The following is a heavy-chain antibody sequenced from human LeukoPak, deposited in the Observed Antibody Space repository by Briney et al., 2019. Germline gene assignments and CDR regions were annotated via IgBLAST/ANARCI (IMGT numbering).Heavy chain of an antibody. CDR1: GFTFSSYA. CDR2: ISGSGGST. J-gene: IGHJ3*02. CDR3: ARDIGMATIRIDAFDI. D-gene: IGHD5-24*01. Sequence: PGGSLRLSCAASGFTFSSYAMSWVRQAPGKGLEWVSAISGSGGSTYYADSVKGRFTISRDNAKNSLYLQMNSLRAEDTAVYYCARDIGMATIRIDAFDIWGQGTMVTVSS. V-gene: IGHV3-23*01.